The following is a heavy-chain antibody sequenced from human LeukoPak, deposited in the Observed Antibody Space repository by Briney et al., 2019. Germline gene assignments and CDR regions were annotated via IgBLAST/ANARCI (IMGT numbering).Heavy chain of an antibody. V-gene: IGHV3-74*01. CDR2: ISPDGSTT. D-gene: IGHD6-6*01. CDR3: AREYSSSSGRAFDY. J-gene: IGHJ4*02. Sequence: GGSLRLSCAASGFTFSNYWMHWVRQGPGKGLAWVSRISPDGSTTTYADSVKGRFIISRDSAQNTVYLQMSSLRLEDTAVYYCAREYSSSSGRAFDYWGQGTLVTASS. CDR1: GFTFSNYW.